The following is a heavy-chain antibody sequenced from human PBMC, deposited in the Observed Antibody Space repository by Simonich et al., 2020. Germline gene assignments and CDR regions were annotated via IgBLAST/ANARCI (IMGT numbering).Heavy chain of an antibody. CDR2: MNPNSGNT. Sequence: QVQLVQSGAEVKKPGASVKVSCKASGYTYTSYDINRVRQATGKGLEWKGWMNPNSGNTGYAQKFQGRVTITRNTSISTAYMELSSLISEDTAVYYCARTYSGSYYYFDYWGQGTLVTVSS. V-gene: IGHV1-8*03. D-gene: IGHD1-26*01. J-gene: IGHJ4*02. CDR3: ARTYSGSYYYFDY. CDR1: GYTYTSYD.